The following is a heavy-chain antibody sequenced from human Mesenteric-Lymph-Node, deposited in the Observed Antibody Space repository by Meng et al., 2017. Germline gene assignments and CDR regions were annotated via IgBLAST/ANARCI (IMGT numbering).Heavy chain of an antibody. J-gene: IGHJ5*02. Sequence: SETLSLTCTVSGGSISIYYWSWIRQPAGKGLEWIGRIYTSGSTNYNPSLKSRVTISVDTSKNQFSLKLSSVTAADTAVYYCARVGAVAGMHWFDPWGQGTLVTVSS. D-gene: IGHD6-19*01. CDR1: GGSISIYY. CDR2: IYTSGST. CDR3: ARVGAVAGMHWFDP. V-gene: IGHV4-4*07.